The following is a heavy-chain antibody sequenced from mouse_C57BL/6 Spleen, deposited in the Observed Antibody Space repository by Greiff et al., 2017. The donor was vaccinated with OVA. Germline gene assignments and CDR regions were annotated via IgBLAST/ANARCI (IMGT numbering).Heavy chain of an antibody. CDR3: ARHSNYLYYAMDY. CDR2: ISNGGGST. Sequence: EVQLVESGGGLVQPGGSLKLSCAASGFTFSDYYMYWVRQTPEKRLEWVAYISNGGGSTYYPDTVKGRFTISRDNAKNTLYLQMSRLKSEDTAMYYCARHSNYLYYAMDYWGQGTSVTVSS. D-gene: IGHD2-5*01. J-gene: IGHJ4*01. CDR1: GFTFSDYY. V-gene: IGHV5-12*01.